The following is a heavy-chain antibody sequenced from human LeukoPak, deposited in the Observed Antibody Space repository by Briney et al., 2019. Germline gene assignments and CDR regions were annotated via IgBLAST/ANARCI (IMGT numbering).Heavy chain of an antibody. J-gene: IGHJ5*02. CDR1: GFTFSSYA. CDR3: AKDQLGLNFWSGYPFDP. CDR2: ISGSGGST. V-gene: IGHV3-23*01. D-gene: IGHD3-3*01. Sequence: GGSLRLSCAASGFTFSSYAMSWVRQAPGKGLEWVSDISGSGGSTYYADSVKGRFTISRDNSKNTLYLQMNSLRAEDTAVYYCAKDQLGLNFWSGYPFDPWGQGTLVTVSS.